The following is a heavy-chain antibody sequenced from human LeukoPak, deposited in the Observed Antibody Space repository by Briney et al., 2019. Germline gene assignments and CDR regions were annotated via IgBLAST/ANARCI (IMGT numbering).Heavy chain of an antibody. J-gene: IGHJ4*02. CDR2: INHSGST. CDR3: ARVRYDSSGYYFDY. D-gene: IGHD3-22*01. V-gene: IGHV4-34*01. CDR1: GGSFSGYY. Sequence: PSETLSLTCAVYGGSFSGYYWSWIRQPPGKGLEWIGEINHSGSTNYNPSLKSRVTISVDTSKNQFSLKLSSVTAADTAVYYCARVRYDSSGYYFDYWGQGTLVTVSS.